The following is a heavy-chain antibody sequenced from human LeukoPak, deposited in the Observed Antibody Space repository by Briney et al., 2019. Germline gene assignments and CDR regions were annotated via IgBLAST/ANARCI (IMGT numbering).Heavy chain of an antibody. CDR1: GFTFSSYD. CDR3: ARDGGVTGLDP. V-gene: IGHV3-13*01. J-gene: IGHJ5*02. D-gene: IGHD1-20*01. CDR2: IGTAGDT. Sequence: GGSLRLSCAASGFTFSSYDMHWVRQATGKGLEWVSAIGTAGDTYYPGSVKGRFTISRENAKNSLYLQMNSLRAGDTAVYYCARDGGVTGLDPWGQGTLVTVSS.